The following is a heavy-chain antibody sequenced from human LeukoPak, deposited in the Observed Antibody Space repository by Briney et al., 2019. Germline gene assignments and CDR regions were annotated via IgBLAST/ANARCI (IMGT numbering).Heavy chain of an antibody. V-gene: IGHV4-31*03. Sequence: SQTLSLTCTVSGGSISSGGYYWSWIRQHPGKGLEWIGYIYYSGSTYYNPSLKSRVTISVDTSKKQFSLKLSSVTAADTAVYYCARRNSWSGHSFDYWGQGTLVTVAS. CDR1: GGSISSGGYY. J-gene: IGHJ4*02. CDR2: IYYSGST. D-gene: IGHD3-3*01. CDR3: ARRNSWSGHSFDY.